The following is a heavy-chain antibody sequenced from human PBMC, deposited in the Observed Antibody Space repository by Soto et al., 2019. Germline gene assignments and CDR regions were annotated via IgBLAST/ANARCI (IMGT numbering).Heavy chain of an antibody. CDR1: GFTFSSYW. Sequence: GVSLRLSCAASGFTFSSYWMSWVRQAPGKGLEWVANIKQDGSEKYYVDSVKGRFTISRDNAKNSLYLQMNSLRAEDTAVYYCARDSIVVVPAAVRSLDGMDVWGQGTTVTVSS. CDR3: ARDSIVVVPAAVRSLDGMDV. J-gene: IGHJ6*02. V-gene: IGHV3-7*05. CDR2: IKQDGSEK. D-gene: IGHD2-2*01.